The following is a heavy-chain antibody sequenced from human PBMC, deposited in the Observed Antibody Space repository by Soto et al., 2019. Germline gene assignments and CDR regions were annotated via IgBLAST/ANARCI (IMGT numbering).Heavy chain of an antibody. D-gene: IGHD3-9*01. CDR1: GFTFSSNA. V-gene: IGHV3-23*01. J-gene: IGHJ4*02. CDR3: AKIEDDILTGYRDY. Sequence: EVQLLESGGGLVQPGGSLRLSCAASGFTFSSNAMSWVRQAPGKGLEWVSAISGSGGSTYYADSVKGRFTISRDNSKNTLYLQMNSLRAEDTAVYYCAKIEDDILTGYRDYWGQGTLVTVSS. CDR2: ISGSGGST.